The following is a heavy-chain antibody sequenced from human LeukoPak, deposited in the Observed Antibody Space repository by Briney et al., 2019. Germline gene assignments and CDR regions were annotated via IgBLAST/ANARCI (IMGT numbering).Heavy chain of an antibody. J-gene: IGHJ4*02. CDR3: ARDSRTLYLLYDY. D-gene: IGHD3-10*01. CDR2: ISSSGSTI. Sequence: PGGSLRLSCAASGFTFSDYYMSWIRQAPGKGLEWVSYISSSGSTIYYADSVKGRFTISRDNAKNSLYLQMNSLRAEDTAVYYCARDSRTLYLLYDYWGQGTLVTVSS. V-gene: IGHV3-11*04. CDR1: GFTFSDYY.